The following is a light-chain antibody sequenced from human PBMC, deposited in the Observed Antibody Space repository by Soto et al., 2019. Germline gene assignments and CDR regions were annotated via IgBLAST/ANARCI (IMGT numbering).Light chain of an antibody. J-gene: IGKJ3*01. Sequence: EIVLTQSPATLSLSPGERATLSCRASQSVSSYLAWYQQKPGQAPRLLIFDASNRATGIPARFSGSGSGTDFTLTISSLEPEDFAVYYCQHRSNWPLTFGPGTKVDIK. CDR3: QHRSNWPLT. V-gene: IGKV3-11*01. CDR1: QSVSSY. CDR2: DAS.